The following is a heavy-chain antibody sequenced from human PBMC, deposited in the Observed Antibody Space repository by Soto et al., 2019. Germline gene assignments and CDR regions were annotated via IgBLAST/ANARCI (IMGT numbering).Heavy chain of an antibody. J-gene: IGHJ6*02. Sequence: PGGSLRLSCAASGFTVSSNYMSWVRQAPGKGLEWVSVIYSGGSTYYADSVKGRFTISRDNYKNTLYLQMNSLRSEYTAVYYCARGRRERRNDDDYGMDVWGQGTTVTVSS. CDR2: IYSGGST. CDR1: GFTVSSNY. D-gene: IGHD1-1*01. CDR3: ARGRRERRNDDDYGMDV. V-gene: IGHV3-53*05.